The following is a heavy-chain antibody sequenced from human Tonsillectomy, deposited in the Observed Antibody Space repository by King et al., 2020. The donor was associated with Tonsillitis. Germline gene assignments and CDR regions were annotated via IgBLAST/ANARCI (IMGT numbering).Heavy chain of an antibody. CDR1: GFTFSSYA. CDR3: ARDHHYYARNGAFDI. V-gene: IGHV3-30-3*01. Sequence: VQLVESGGGVVQPGRSLRLSCAASGFTFSSYAMHWVRQAPGKGLEGVAVISSIGSNKYYADSVKGRFTISRDNSKNTLYLQMNSLRAEDTAVYYCARDHHYYARNGAFDIWGQGTMVTVSS. CDR2: ISSIGSNK. J-gene: IGHJ3*02. D-gene: IGHD3-10*01.